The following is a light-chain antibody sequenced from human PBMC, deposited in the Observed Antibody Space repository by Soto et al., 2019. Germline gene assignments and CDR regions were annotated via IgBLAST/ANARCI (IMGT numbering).Light chain of an antibody. CDR2: DAS. CDR3: QQRSNWPPIT. CDR1: QSVSSY. Sequence: EIVLTQSPATLSLSPGERAALSCRASQSVSSYLAWYQQKPGQAPTLLIYDASNRATGIPDRFSGGGSGTDFTLTISSLEPEDFAVYYCQQRSNWPPITFGQGTRLEIK. V-gene: IGKV3-11*01. J-gene: IGKJ5*01.